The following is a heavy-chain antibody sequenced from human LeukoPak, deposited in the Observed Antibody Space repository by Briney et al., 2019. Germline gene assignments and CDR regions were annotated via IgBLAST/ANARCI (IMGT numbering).Heavy chain of an antibody. CDR2: ISSTSGSAI. Sequence: GGSLRLSCAASGFTFSNYEMNWVRQAPGKGLEWVSYISSTSGSAIYYADSVKGRFTISRDNAKNSLYLQMNSLRAEDTAVYYCARRYCSSTSCLLDYWGQGTLVTVSS. J-gene: IGHJ4*02. D-gene: IGHD2-2*01. CDR1: GFTFSNYE. CDR3: ARRYCSSTSCLLDY. V-gene: IGHV3-48*03.